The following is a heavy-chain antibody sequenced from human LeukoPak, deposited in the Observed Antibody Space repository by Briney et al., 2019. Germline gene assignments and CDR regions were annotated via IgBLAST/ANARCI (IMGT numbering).Heavy chain of an antibody. D-gene: IGHD2-21*02. CDR1: GFTFDDYT. V-gene: IGHV3-43*01. J-gene: IGHJ4*02. Sequence: GGSLRLSCAASGFTFDDYTMSWVRQAPGKGLEWVALISWDADNTYYADSVKGRFTISRDNAKNSLYLQMNSLRAEDTAVYYCARARYVVVTAILGYWGQGTLVTVSS. CDR3: ARARYVVVTAILGY. CDR2: ISWDADNT.